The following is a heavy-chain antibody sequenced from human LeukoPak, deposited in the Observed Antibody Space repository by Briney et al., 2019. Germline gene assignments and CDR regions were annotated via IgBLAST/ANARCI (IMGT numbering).Heavy chain of an antibody. Sequence: GASVKVSCKASGYTFTSYWIGWVRQMPGKGLEWMGIIYPGDSDTRYSPSFQGQVTISADKSISTAYLQWSSLKASDTAMYYCARQTYDYYGSGSHDYWGQGTLVTVSS. CDR2: IYPGDSDT. J-gene: IGHJ4*02. CDR3: ARQTYDYYGSGSHDY. V-gene: IGHV5-51*01. D-gene: IGHD3-10*01. CDR1: GYTFTSYW.